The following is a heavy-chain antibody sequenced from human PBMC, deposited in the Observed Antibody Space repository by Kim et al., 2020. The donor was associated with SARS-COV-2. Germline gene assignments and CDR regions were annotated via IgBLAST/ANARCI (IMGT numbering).Heavy chain of an antibody. CDR2: INHSGST. J-gene: IGHJ4*02. V-gene: IGHV4-34*01. D-gene: IGHD6-13*01. CDR1: GGSFSGYY. CDR3: ASRELTGYSSYY. Sequence: SETLSLTCAVYGGSFSGYYWSWIRQPPGKGLEWIGEINHSGSTNYNPSLKSRVTISVDTSKNQFSLKLGSVTAADTAVYYCASRELTGYSSYYWGQGTLVTVSS.